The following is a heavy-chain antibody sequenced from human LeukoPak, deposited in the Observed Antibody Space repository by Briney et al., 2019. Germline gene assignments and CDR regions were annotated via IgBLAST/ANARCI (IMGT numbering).Heavy chain of an antibody. J-gene: IGHJ1*01. D-gene: IGHD3-22*01. Sequence: GGSLRLSCAASGFTVSSNYMSWVRQAPGKGLEWVSVIYSGGSTYYADSVKGRFTISRDNSKNTLYLQMNSLRAEDTAVYYCAMYYYDSSGYLTAEYFQHWGQGTLVTVSS. CDR1: GFTVSSNY. CDR2: IYSGGST. CDR3: AMYYYDSSGYLTAEYFQH. V-gene: IGHV3-66*01.